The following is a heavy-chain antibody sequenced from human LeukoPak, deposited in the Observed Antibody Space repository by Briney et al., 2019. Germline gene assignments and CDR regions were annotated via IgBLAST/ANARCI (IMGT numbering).Heavy chain of an antibody. CDR1: GFTFSSYW. D-gene: IGHD2-21*02. J-gene: IGHJ4*02. CDR2: INSDGSST. V-gene: IGHV3-74*01. Sequence: PGGSLRLSCAASGFTFSSYWMHWVRQAPGKGLVWVSRINSDGSSTSYADSVKGRFTISRDNAKNTVNLQTSSLRDEDTAVYYCARPVCGGDCYPYDYWGQGSLVTVSS. CDR3: ARPVCGGDCYPYDY.